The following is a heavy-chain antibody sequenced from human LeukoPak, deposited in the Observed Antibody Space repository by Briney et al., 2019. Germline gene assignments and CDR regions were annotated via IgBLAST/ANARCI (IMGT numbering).Heavy chain of an antibody. CDR1: GFTVSSNH. D-gene: IGHD3-22*01. CDR2: IYSGGST. V-gene: IGHV3-53*01. CDR3: VTPPIFYDSRSFSFEN. Sequence: PGGSLRLSCAASGFTVSSNHMSWVRQAPGKGLEWVSVIYSGGSTYYADSVKGRFIISRDKSKNTLYLHLNSLTAEDTATYYCVTPPIFYDSRSFSFENWGQGTLVTVSS. J-gene: IGHJ4*02.